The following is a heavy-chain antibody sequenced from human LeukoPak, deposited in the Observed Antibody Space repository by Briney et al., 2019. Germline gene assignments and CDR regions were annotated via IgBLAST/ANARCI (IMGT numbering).Heavy chain of an antibody. CDR3: ARGDAFSGDH. J-gene: IGHJ4*02. Sequence: GGSLRLSCVASGFTFGNFWMSWVRHSPGRGLEWVANIHPEGDEKYHVESVMGRFTISRDNAESSLFLQMNGLRAEDTAVYDCARGDAFSGDHWGQGTLLTVSS. V-gene: IGHV3-7*04. CDR1: GFTFGNFW. CDR2: IHPEGDEK.